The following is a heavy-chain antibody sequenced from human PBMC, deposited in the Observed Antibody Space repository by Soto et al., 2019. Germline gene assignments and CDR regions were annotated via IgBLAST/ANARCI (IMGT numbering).Heavy chain of an antibody. CDR2: LYDLDGT. V-gene: IGHV3-53*01. CDR1: GFTVSGKKY. J-gene: IGHJ3*02. Sequence: GSLRLSCAAFGFTVSGKKYVAWVRQAPGKGLEWVSALYDLDGTYYADSVKGRFTTSSDSSRTTVYLQMNSLRPDDTAVYSCATWHLQEHAYDIWGQGTMVTVSS. D-gene: IGHD1-1*01. CDR3: ATWHLQEHAYDI.